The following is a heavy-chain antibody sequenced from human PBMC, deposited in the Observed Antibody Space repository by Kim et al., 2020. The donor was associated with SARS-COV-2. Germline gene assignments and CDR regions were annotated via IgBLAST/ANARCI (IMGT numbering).Heavy chain of an antibody. D-gene: IGHD2-8*02. CDR3: SRGVPGY. Sequence: SETLSLTCAVYGGSFSGYQWSWIRQSPGKGLEWIGQINDSGSTNYNPSLKSRVAMSVATSKNQFSLKLTSVTAADTAVYYCSRGVPGYWRQGTLVTLAS. V-gene: IGHV4-34*01. J-gene: IGHJ4*02. CDR2: INDSGST. CDR1: GGSFSGYQ.